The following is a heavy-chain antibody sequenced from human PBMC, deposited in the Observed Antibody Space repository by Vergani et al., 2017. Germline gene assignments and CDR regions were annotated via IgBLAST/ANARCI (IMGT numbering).Heavy chain of an antibody. V-gene: IGHV4-39*07. CDR1: GGSISSSSYY. J-gene: IGHJ6*02. CDR3: ARRIDTIFGVVIPYYYGMDV. CDR2: IYYSGST. D-gene: IGHD3-3*01. Sequence: QLQLQESGPGLVKPSETLSLTCTVSGGSISSSSYYWGWIRQPPGKGLEWIGSIYYSGSTYYNPSLKSRVTISVDTSKNQFSLKLSSVTAADTAVYYCARRIDTIFGVVIPYYYGMDVWGQGTTVNVSS.